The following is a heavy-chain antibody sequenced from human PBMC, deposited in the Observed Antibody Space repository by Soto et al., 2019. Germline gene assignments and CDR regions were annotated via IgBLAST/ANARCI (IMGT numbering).Heavy chain of an antibody. Sequence: EVQLLESGGGLVQPGGSLRLSCAASGLSFGSYAMSWVRQAPGKGLEWVSSISGSGGSTYYADSVKGRFTISRDNSKNTLYLQMNSMRAEDTAVYYCAKGTTTVTRGDASDIWGQGTMVTVSS. J-gene: IGHJ3*02. D-gene: IGHD4-17*01. CDR1: GLSFGSYA. V-gene: IGHV3-23*01. CDR3: AKGTTTVTRGDASDI. CDR2: ISGSGGST.